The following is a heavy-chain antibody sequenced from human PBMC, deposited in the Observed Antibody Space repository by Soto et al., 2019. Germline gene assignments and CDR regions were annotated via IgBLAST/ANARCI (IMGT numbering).Heavy chain of an antibody. CDR2: IYYSGSP. J-gene: IGHJ3*02. V-gene: IGHV4-59*01. CDR1: GGSISSNY. Sequence: QVQLQESGPGLVKPSETLSLTCTVSGGSISSNYWSWIRQPPGKGMEWIGYIYYSGSPNYNPSLKSRVTISVDTSKNQFSLKLSSVTAADTAVYYCARSVWGWELLYIWGQGTMVTVSS. D-gene: IGHD1-26*01. CDR3: ARSVWGWELLYI.